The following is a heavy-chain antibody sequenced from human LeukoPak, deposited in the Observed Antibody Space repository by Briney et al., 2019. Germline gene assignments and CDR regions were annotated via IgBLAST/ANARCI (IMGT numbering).Heavy chain of an antibody. Sequence: SVNVSCKASGGTFSIYAISWVRQAPGQGLEWMGGIIPIFGTANYAQKFQGRVTITADESTSTAYMELSSLRSEDTAVYYCATPRGYSYEFDYWGQGTLVTVSS. V-gene: IGHV1-69*13. CDR2: IIPIFGTA. CDR1: GGTFSIYA. D-gene: IGHD5-18*01. J-gene: IGHJ4*02. CDR3: ATPRGYSYEFDY.